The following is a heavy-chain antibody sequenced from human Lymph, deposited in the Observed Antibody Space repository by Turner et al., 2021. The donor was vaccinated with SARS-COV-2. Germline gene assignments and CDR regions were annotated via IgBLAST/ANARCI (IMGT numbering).Heavy chain of an antibody. D-gene: IGHD3-9*01. CDR1: GFSLSNGRMG. CDR2: IFSNDEK. V-gene: IGHV2-26*01. CDR3: ARIGHDILTGLLDWFDP. J-gene: IGHJ5*02. Sequence: QVTLKESGPVLVKPTETLTLTCTVSGFSLSNGRMGVSWIRQPPGKALESLAHIFSNDEKSYSTSLKSRLTISKDTSKSQVVLTMTNMDPVDTGTYYCARIGHDILTGLLDWFDPWGQGTLVTVSS.